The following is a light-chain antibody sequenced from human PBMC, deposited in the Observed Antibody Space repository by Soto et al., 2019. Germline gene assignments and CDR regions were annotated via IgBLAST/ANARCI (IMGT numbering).Light chain of an antibody. Sequence: EIVLTQPPDTLSLSPGEGATLSCRASQSVTNRNLAWYQHKPGQAPRLLLYGASTRATGIPDRFSGSRFATDFSLTISGLEPEDFAVYFCQQYSTSPPITFGQGTRLEIK. CDR2: GAS. CDR3: QQYSTSPPIT. J-gene: IGKJ5*01. CDR1: QSVTNRN. V-gene: IGKV3-20*01.